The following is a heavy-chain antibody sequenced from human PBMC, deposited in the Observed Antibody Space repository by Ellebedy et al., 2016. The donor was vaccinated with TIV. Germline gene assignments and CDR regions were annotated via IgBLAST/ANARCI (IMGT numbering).Heavy chain of an antibody. CDR1: GYTFSSYA. D-gene: IGHD3-10*01. J-gene: IGHJ4*02. CDR2: ITADNGNT. CDR3: ARHNPDYGSGSYLTPVDY. Sequence: ASVKVSCKASGYTFSSYAMHWVRQAPGQIFEYMGWITADNGNTRCSQKFQGRVTITRDTSASTAYMELSSLRSEDTAVYYCARHNPDYGSGSYLTPVDYWGQGTLVTVSS. V-gene: IGHV1-3*01.